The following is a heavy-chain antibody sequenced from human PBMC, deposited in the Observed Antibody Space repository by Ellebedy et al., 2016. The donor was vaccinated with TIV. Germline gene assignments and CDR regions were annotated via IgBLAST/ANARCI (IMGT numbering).Heavy chain of an antibody. V-gene: IGHV6-1*01. CDR1: GDSVSSNSAA. CDR3: ARGITMVRGVIITENWFDP. Sequence: MPSETLSLTCAISGDSVSSNSAAWNWIRQSPSTGLEWLGRTYYRSKWYNDYAVSVKSRITINPDTSKNQFSLQLNSVTHEDTAVYYCARGITMVRGVIITENWFDPWGQGTLVTVSS. CDR2: TYYRSKWYN. D-gene: IGHD3-10*01. J-gene: IGHJ5*02.